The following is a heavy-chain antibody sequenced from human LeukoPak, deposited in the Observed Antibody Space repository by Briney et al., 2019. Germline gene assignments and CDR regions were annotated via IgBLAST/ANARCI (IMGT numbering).Heavy chain of an antibody. J-gene: IGHJ4*02. CDR3: ARDFVCSGGSCYFGRLSRIFDY. CDR2: IYYSGST. Sequence: SETLSLTCTVSGGSISSYYWSWIRQPPGKGLEWIGYIYYSGSTNYNPSLKSRVTISVDTSKNQFSLKLSSVTAADTAVYYCARDFVCSGGSCYFGRLSRIFDYWGQGTLVTVSS. V-gene: IGHV4-59*01. D-gene: IGHD2-15*01. CDR1: GGSISSYY.